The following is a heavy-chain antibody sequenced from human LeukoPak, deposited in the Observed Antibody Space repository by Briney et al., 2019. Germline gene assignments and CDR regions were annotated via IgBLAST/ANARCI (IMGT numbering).Heavy chain of an antibody. J-gene: IGHJ4*02. D-gene: IGHD5-12*01. CDR2: IYYSGST. CDR1: GGSVSSGSYY. CDR3: ARGDIVATHFDY. V-gene: IGHV4-61*01. Sequence: ASETLSPTCTVSGGSVSSGSYYWSWIRQPPGKGLEWIGYIYYSGSTNYNPSLKSRVTISVDTSKNQFSLKLSSVTAADTAVYYCARGDIVATHFDYWGQGTLVTVSS.